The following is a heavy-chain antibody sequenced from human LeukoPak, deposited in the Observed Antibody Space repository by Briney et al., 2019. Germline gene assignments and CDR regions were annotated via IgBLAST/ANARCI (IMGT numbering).Heavy chain of an antibody. CDR2: IKSKTDGGTT. V-gene: IGHV3-15*01. J-gene: IGHJ3*02. CDR3: TTDPIVVVPAAIPGAFDI. Sequence: GGSLRLSCAASGFIFSNAWMSWVRQAPGKGLEWVGRIKSKTDGGTTDYAAPVKGRFTISRDDSKNTLYLQMNSLKTEDTAVYYCTTDPIVVVPAAIPGAFDIWGQGTMVTVSS. D-gene: IGHD2-2*02. CDR1: GFIFSNAW.